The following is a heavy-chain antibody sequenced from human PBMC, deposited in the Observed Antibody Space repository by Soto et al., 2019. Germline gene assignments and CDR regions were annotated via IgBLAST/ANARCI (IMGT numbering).Heavy chain of an antibody. CDR2: IKSKTDGGTT. D-gene: IGHD2-2*01. V-gene: IGHV3-15*01. CDR3: TTGPCSSTSCYEDYYYGMDV. Sequence: GGSLRLSCAASGFTFSNAWMSWVRQAPGKGLEWVGRIKSKTDGGTTDYAAPVKGRFTISRDDSKNTLYLQMNSLKTEDTAVYYCTTGPCSSTSCYEDYYYGMDVWGQGTTVTVSS. J-gene: IGHJ6*02. CDR1: GFTFSNAW.